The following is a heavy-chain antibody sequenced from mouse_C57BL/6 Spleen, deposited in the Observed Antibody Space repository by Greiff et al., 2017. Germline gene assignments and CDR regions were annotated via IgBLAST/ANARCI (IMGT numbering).Heavy chain of an antibody. J-gene: IGHJ2*01. Sequence: EVKLQQSGPELVKPGASVKISCKASGYTFTDYYMNWVKQSHGKSLEWIGDINPNNGGTSYNQKFKGKATLTVDKSSSTAYMELRSLTSEDSAVYYCANNWGRSLDYWGQGTTLTVSS. CDR3: ANNWGRSLDY. D-gene: IGHD4-1*02. CDR2: INPNNGGT. CDR1: GYTFTDYY. V-gene: IGHV1-26*01.